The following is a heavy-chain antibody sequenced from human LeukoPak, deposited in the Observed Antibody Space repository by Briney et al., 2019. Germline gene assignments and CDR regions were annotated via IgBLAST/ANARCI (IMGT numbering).Heavy chain of an antibody. CDR3: AREIGYYGSGSYYRVYYDYMDV. Sequence: PSETLSLTCTVSGGSLSNYYWAWIRQPPGKGLEWIGYISYSGSANYNPSLKSRLTISVDTSKNQFSLKLSSVTAADTAVYYCAREIGYYGSGSYYRVYYDYMDVWGKGTTVTISS. J-gene: IGHJ6*03. CDR1: GGSLSNYY. D-gene: IGHD3-10*01. V-gene: IGHV4-59*12. CDR2: ISYSGSA.